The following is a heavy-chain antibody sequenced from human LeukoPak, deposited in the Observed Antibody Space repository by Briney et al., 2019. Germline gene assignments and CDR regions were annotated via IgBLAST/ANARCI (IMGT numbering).Heavy chain of an antibody. Sequence: PGASLRLSCAASGFIFSNYAMSWVRQAPGKGREWVSAICGSDGGTYYADSVKGRFTLSRDDPKNTLYLQMNTLRVEDTAVYYCAKWGDYDILTGYYDSDYWGHGTLVTVSS. CDR3: AKWGDYDILTGYYDSDY. J-gene: IGHJ4*01. V-gene: IGHV3-23*01. CDR1: GFIFSNYA. D-gene: IGHD3-9*01. CDR2: ICGSDGGT.